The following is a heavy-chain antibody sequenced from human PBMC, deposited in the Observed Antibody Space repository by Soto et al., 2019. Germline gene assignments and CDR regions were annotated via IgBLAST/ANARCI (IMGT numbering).Heavy chain of an antibody. CDR1: GGSIIIGCYY. J-gene: IGHJ4*02. D-gene: IGHD2-21*02. CDR2: IYYSGST. CDR3: ARDLRLDY. V-gene: IGHV4-31*02. Sequence: TLSLTKPISGGSIIIGCYYWNWIRQHPGKGLEWIGYIYYSGSTYYNPSLKSRVTISIDTSKNQFSLKLTSVTAADTAVYYCARDLRLDYWGQGTLVTVS.